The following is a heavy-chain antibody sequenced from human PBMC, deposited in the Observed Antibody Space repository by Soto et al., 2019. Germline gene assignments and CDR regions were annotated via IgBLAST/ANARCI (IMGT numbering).Heavy chain of an antibody. D-gene: IGHD4-17*01. Sequence: GGSLRLSCAASGFTFSSYGMHWVRQAPGKGLEWVAVISYDGSNKYYADSVKGRFTISRDNSKNTLYLQMNSLRAEDTAVYYCAKDVDYGGRYYFDYWGQGTLVTVSS. CDR1: GFTFSSYG. V-gene: IGHV3-30*18. CDR3: AKDVDYGGRYYFDY. J-gene: IGHJ4*02. CDR2: ISYDGSNK.